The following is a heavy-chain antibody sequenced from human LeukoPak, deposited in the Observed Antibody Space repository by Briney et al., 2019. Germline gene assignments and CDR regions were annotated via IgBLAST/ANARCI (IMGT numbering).Heavy chain of an antibody. CDR3: ATDGAVAGTAYPEY. D-gene: IGHD6-19*01. V-gene: IGHV1-2*02. J-gene: IGHJ4*02. Sequence: ASVKVSCKASGYTFTGYYIHWVRQAPGQGLEWMGWINPNSGGTTYAQKFQGRLTMTRDTSISTAYMQLSSLTSDDTALYYCATDGAVAGTAYPEYWGQGTLVTVSS. CDR1: GYTFTGYY. CDR2: INPNSGGT.